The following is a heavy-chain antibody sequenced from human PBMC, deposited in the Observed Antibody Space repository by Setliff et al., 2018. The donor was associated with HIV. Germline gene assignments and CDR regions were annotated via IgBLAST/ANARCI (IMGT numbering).Heavy chain of an antibody. CDR1: GYTFDIYY. Sequence: ASVKVSCKTSGYTFDIYYIHWVRQAPGQGLEWMGVIDPTGGRTTYAQKFEDRVTMTRDLSTSTVYMELTRLKSEDVAIYYCARDGINYDFWSGQNASNWFDTWDQGTQVTVSS. V-gene: IGHV1-46*02. CDR2: IDPTGGRT. CDR3: ARDGINYDFWSGQNASNWFDT. D-gene: IGHD3-3*01. J-gene: IGHJ5*02.